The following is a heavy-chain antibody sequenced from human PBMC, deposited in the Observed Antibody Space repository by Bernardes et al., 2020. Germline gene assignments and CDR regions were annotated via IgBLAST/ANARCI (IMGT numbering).Heavy chain of an antibody. D-gene: IGHD2-15*01. Sequence: ASVKVSCKASGYTFTGYYIHWVRQAPGQGLEWMGWINPNSGGTNYVQKFQGRVTMTRDTSISTAYMELSRLRSDDTAVYYCARVVGKTYWGQGTLVTVSS. J-gene: IGHJ4*02. CDR3: ARVVGKTY. V-gene: IGHV1-2*02. CDR2: INPNSGGT. CDR1: GYTFTGYY.